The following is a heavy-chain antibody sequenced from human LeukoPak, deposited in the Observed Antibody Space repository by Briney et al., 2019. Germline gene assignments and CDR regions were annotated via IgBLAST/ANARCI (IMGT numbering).Heavy chain of an antibody. CDR2: IYYSGST. CDR3: ARQIAQRGYSYVDY. D-gene: IGHD5-18*01. V-gene: IGHV4-39*01. J-gene: IGHJ4*02. CDR1: GGSISSSSYY. Sequence: SETLSLTCTVSGGSISSSSYYWGWIRQPPGKGLEWIGSIYYSGSTYYNPSLKSRVTISVDTSKNQFSLKLSSVTAADTAVNYCARQIAQRGYSYVDYWGQGTLVTVSS.